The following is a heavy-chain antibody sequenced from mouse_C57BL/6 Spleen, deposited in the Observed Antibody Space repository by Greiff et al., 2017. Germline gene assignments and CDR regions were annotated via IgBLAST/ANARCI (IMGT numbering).Heavy chain of an antibody. CDR2: IYPGDGDT. J-gene: IGHJ4*01. CDR1: GYAFSSYW. D-gene: IGHD3-2*02. CDR3: ARRVRSSGYVDYAMDY. V-gene: IGHV1-80*01. Sequence: QVQLKESGAELVKPGASVKISCKASGYAFSSYWMNWVKQRPGKGLAWIGQIYPGDGDTNYNGKFKGKATLTADKSSSTAYMQLSSLTSEDSAVYFCARRVRSSGYVDYAMDYWGQGTSVTVSS.